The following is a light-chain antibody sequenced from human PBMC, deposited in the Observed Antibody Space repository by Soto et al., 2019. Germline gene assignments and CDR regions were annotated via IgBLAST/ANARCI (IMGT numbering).Light chain of an antibody. V-gene: IGKV1-8*01. CDR3: QQYYIYPPT. Sequence: AIRMTQSPSSFSASTGDRVTITCRASQSIGTYLAWYQQIPGRAPKLLIFAASTLHTGVPSRFRGSGSGTDFTLTISCLQSEDFATYYCQQYYIYPPTFGGGTKVEIK. J-gene: IGKJ4*01. CDR2: AAS. CDR1: QSIGTY.